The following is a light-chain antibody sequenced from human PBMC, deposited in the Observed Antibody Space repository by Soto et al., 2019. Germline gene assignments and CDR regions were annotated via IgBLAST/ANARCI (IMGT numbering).Light chain of an antibody. CDR3: SSYTSSSTLV. V-gene: IGLV2-14*02. J-gene: IGLJ3*02. Sequence: QSALTQPASVSGSPGQSITISCTGTSSNVGSYKLVSWYQQHPGKAPKLMIFEVNKRPSGVSNRFSGSKSGNTASLTISGLQAEDEADYYCSSYTSSSTLVFGGGTQLTVL. CDR1: SSNVGSYKL. CDR2: EVN.